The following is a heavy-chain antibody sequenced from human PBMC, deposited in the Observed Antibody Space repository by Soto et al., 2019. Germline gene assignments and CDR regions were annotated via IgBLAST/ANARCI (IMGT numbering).Heavy chain of an antibody. V-gene: IGHV3-11*06. Sequence: PGGSLRLSCTASGFLFTYYYMSWIRQHPGKDLEWLAYIDGSSDYTNSADSVKGRFTISRDNAKNSVFLQMNHLRADDTAVYYCARDLRFSSTNYFDFWGRGTLVTVSS. D-gene: IGHD2-8*01. CDR3: ARDLRFSSTNYFDF. J-gene: IGHJ4*02. CDR1: GFLFTYYY. CDR2: IDGSSDYT.